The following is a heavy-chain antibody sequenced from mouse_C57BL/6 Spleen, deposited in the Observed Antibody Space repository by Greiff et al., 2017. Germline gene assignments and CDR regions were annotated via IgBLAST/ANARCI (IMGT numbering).Heavy chain of an antibody. CDR2: LNPNYGTT. D-gene: IGHD2-3*01. CDR3: ARSGYYPAEFAD. Sequence: VQLQQSGPELVKPGASVKISCKASGYSFTDYNMNWVKQSNGTSLEWIGVLNPNYGTTSSNQTFKGKATLTVDQASTTAYMQLNSLTSEDSAVYYWARSGYYPAEFADWGQGTLVTVSA. J-gene: IGHJ3*01. CDR1: GYSFTDYN. V-gene: IGHV1-39*01.